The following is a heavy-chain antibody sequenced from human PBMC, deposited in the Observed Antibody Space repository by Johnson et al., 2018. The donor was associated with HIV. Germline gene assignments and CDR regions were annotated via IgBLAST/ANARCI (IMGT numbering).Heavy chain of an antibody. D-gene: IGHD3-16*01. Sequence: QVQLVESGGGLVKPGGSLRLSCAASGFTFSDYYMSWIRQAPGKGLEWISYISSSGTAIYNADSVKGRFTISRDNAKNSLYLQVNSLRAEDTAVYYCARSGGVAGLDAFDIWGQGTMVTVSS. J-gene: IGHJ3*02. CDR2: ISSSGTAI. CDR1: GFTFSDYY. CDR3: ARSGGVAGLDAFDI. V-gene: IGHV3-11*04.